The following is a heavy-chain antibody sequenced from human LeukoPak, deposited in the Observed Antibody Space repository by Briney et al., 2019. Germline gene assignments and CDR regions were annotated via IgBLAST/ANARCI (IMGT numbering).Heavy chain of an antibody. CDR3: ARGLVPITIFGVVVWGDKNWFDP. Sequence: PSETLSLTCAVSGGSISSSNWWSWVRPPPGKGLEWIGEIYHSGSTNYNPSLKSRVTISVDKSKNQFSLKLSSVTAADTAVYYCARGLVPITIFGVVVWGDKNWFDPWGQGTLVTVSS. CDR2: IYHSGST. CDR1: GGSISSSNW. D-gene: IGHD3-3*01. J-gene: IGHJ5*02. V-gene: IGHV4-4*02.